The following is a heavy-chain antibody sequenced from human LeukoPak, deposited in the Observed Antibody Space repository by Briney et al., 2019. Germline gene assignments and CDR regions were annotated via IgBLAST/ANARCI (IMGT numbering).Heavy chain of an antibody. V-gene: IGHV1-46*01. D-gene: IGHD5-24*01. CDR2: INPSWGRT. CDR3: AKDGAKRWLQFRSHHYYYMDV. CDR1: GYTFTSYY. J-gene: IGHJ6*03. Sequence: GSSVKVSCKASGYTFTSYYMHWVRQAPGQGLEWMGIINPSWGRTSSAQKFQGRVTMTRDTSTSTVYMELNSLRAEDTAVYYCAKDGAKRWLQFRSHHYYYMDVWGKGTTVTVSS.